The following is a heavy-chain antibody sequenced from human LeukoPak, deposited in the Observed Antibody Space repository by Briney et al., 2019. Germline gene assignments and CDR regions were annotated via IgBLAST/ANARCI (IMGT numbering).Heavy chain of an antibody. D-gene: IGHD6-19*01. CDR3: ARFGGGWYGFDY. CDR2: INPNSGGI. Sequence: GASVKVSCKASGYTFTGYYMHWVRQAPGQGLEWMGWINPNSGGINYAQKFQGRVTMTRDTSISTAYMELSRLRSDDTAVYYCARFGGGWYGFDYWGQGTLVTVSS. J-gene: IGHJ4*02. CDR1: GYTFTGYY. V-gene: IGHV1-2*02.